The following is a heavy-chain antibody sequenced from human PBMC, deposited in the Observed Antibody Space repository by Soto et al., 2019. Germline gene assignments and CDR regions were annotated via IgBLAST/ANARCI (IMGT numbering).Heavy chain of an antibody. CDR3: AINEGRDVSTFDF. CDR1: GGIFTRYD. V-gene: IGHV1-69*13. D-gene: IGHD3-10*02. Sequence: GASVKVSCKASGGIFTRYDIRWVRQAPGQGLEWMGAIIPIFGTANYAQKFQGRVTITADATTSTAYMELSSLRSEDTAMYYCAINEGRDVSTFDFWGQGIPVTVSS. J-gene: IGHJ4*02. CDR2: IIPIFGTA.